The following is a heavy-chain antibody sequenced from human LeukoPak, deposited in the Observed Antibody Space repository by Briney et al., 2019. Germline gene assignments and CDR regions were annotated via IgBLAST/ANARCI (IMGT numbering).Heavy chain of an antibody. D-gene: IGHD2-2*01. Sequence: PSETLSLTCTVSGGSISSSSYYWGWIRQPPGKGLEWIGSIYYSGSTYYNPSLKSRVTISVDTSKNLFSLKLSSVTAADTAVYYCARESCSSTSCSNWFDPWGQGTLVTVSS. CDR2: IYYSGST. CDR3: ARESCSSTSCSNWFDP. V-gene: IGHV4-39*02. J-gene: IGHJ5*02. CDR1: GGSISSSSYY.